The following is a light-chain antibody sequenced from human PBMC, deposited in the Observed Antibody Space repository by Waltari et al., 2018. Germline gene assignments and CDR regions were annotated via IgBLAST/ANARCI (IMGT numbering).Light chain of an antibody. V-gene: IGLV2-14*01. Sequence: QSALTQPASVSGSLGQSIIISCTGTSSDIGDYDYVSWFRQHPGEAPKLMIYDVTKRPSVVSNRFSGSKSVNTASLTISGLQAEDEGDYYCSSYTSNSAPWVFGGGTKLTVL. CDR1: SSDIGDYDY. J-gene: IGLJ3*02. CDR2: DVT. CDR3: SSYTSNSAPWV.